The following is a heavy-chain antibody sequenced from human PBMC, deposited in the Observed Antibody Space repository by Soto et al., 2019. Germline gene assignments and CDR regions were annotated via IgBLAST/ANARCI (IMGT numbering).Heavy chain of an antibody. Sequence: EVQLVESGGGLVQPGGSLSLSCAASGFTFGSNSMKWVRQAPGKGLEWVSYISSSSSTIYYADSVKGRFTISRDNAKNSLYLQMDSLRDEDTAVYYCAKDLMAAPGDYFAYWGQGTLVTVSS. CDR1: GFTFGSNS. CDR3: AKDLMAAPGDYFAY. J-gene: IGHJ4*02. CDR2: ISSSSSTI. V-gene: IGHV3-48*02. D-gene: IGHD2-8*01.